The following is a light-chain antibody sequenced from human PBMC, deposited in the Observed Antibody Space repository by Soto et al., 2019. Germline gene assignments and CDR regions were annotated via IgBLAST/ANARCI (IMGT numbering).Light chain of an antibody. CDR2: SGS. J-gene: IGKJ4*01. CDR3: MQALQTLT. CDR1: QSLLHSNGYNY. V-gene: IGKV2-28*01. Sequence: DIVMTQSPLSLPVTPGEPASISCRSSQSLLHSNGYNYLDWYLQKPGQSPQLLIYSGSNRASGVPDRFSGSGSGTDFTLKISRVEAEDVGVHYCMQALQTLTFGGGTKVEIK.